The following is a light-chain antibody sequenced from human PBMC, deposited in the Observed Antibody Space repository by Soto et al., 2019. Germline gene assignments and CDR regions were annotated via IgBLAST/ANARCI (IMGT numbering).Light chain of an antibody. J-gene: IGKJ1*01. V-gene: IGKV3-20*01. Sequence: IVLTQSPGTLSLSPGERATLSCRASQSVSSSYLVWYQQEPGQAPRPLIYGASSRAIGIPDRFSGSGSGTDFTLTISRLEPEDFAVYYCQQYGSSPWTFGQGTKVEIK. CDR3: QQYGSSPWT. CDR1: QSVSSSY. CDR2: GAS.